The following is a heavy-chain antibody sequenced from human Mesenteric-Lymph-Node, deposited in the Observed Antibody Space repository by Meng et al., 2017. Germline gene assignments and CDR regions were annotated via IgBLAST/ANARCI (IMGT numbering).Heavy chain of an antibody. D-gene: IGHD2-8*01. J-gene: IGHJ4*02. CDR3: ARVKVWGGMVFDY. V-gene: IGHV1-2*06. Sequence: ASVKVSCKASGYTFTSYYMHWVRQAPGQGLEWMGRINPNSGGTNYAQKFQGRVTMTRDTSISTAYMELSRLRSDDTAVYYCARVKVWGGMVFDYWGQGTLVTVSS. CDR1: GYTFTSYY. CDR2: INPNSGGT.